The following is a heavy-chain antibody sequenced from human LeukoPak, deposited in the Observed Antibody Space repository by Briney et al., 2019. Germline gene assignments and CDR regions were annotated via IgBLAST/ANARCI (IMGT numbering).Heavy chain of an antibody. CDR3: ARSRIAAAGTGPWFDP. D-gene: IGHD6-13*01. CDR2: IYSGGST. Sequence: PGGSLRLSCAASGFTFSSYWMSWVRQAPGKGLEWVSVIYSGGSTYYADSVKGRFTISRDNSKNTLYLQMNSLRAEDTAVYYCARSRIAAAGTGPWFDPWGQGTLVTVPS. V-gene: IGHV3-66*01. CDR1: GFTFSSYW. J-gene: IGHJ5*02.